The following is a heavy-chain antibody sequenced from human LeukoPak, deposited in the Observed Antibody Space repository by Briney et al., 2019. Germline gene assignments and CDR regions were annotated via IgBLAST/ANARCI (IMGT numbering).Heavy chain of an antibody. Sequence: QPGGPLRPSCAASGFTFGDFAMHWVRQTPGKGLEWVSLISGDGLTTHYGDYVRGRFTISRNNSKNSLYLQMNGLRTEDTAFYYCAKGLNGVSFSFDYWGRGTLVTVSS. CDR3: AKGLNGVSFSFDY. J-gene: IGHJ4*02. CDR2: ISGDGLTT. D-gene: IGHD2-8*01. CDR1: GFTFGDFA. V-gene: IGHV3-43*02.